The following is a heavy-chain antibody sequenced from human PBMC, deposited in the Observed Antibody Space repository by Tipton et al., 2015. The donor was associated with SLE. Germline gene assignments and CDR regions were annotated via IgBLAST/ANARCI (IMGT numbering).Heavy chain of an antibody. CDR3: ATGAGPTDGFDI. CDR1: GYTFTGYY. D-gene: IGHD7-27*01. Sequence: QSGAEVKKPGASVNVSCKASGYTFTGYYMHWVRQAPGQGLEWMGWMNPNSGGTNYAQNLQGRVTMTRDTSISTAYMELSRLRSDDTAVYYCATGAGPTDGFDIWGQGTMVTVSS. J-gene: IGHJ3*02. CDR2: MNPNSGGT. V-gene: IGHV1-2*02.